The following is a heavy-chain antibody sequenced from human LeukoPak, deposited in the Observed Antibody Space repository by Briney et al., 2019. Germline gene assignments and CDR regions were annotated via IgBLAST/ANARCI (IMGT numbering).Heavy chain of an antibody. J-gene: IGHJ6*02. D-gene: IGHD6-13*01. CDR1: GGSISSYY. V-gene: IGHV4-59*01. CDR2: IYYSGST. CDR3: ARVGYSSSWYTRDYYYGMDV. Sequence: PSQTLSLTCTVSGGSISSYYWSWIRQPPGKGLEWIGYIYYSGSTNYNPSLKSRVTISVDTSKNQFSLKLSSVTAADTAVYYCARVGYSSSWYTRDYYYGMDVWGQGTTVTVSS.